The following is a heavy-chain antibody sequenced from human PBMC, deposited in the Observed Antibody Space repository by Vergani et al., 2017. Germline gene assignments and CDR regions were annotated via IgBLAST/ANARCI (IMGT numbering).Heavy chain of an antibody. Sequence: QVQLVQSGTEVKKPGASVKVSCKASGYTFTNYDINWVRRATGQGLEWMGWMNPISGNTGFAQKFRGRVTITRDTSISTAYMELSSLRSEDTAVYYCARDRASPPNGYVWFDPWGQGTLVTVSS. D-gene: IGHD3-22*01. J-gene: IGHJ5*02. CDR2: MNPISGNT. CDR1: GYTFTNYD. CDR3: ARDRASPPNGYVWFDP. V-gene: IGHV1-8*03.